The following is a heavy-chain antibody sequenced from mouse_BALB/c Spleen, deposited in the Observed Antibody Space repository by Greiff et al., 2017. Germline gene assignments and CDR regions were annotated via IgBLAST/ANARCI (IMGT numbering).Heavy chain of an antibody. CDR3: ASDDGYYYCFDY. D-gene: IGHD2-3*01. CDR1: GYTFTSYW. CDR2: IDPSDSET. J-gene: IGHJ2*01. V-gene: IGHV1-69*02. Sequence: VQLQQPGAELVKPGAPVKLSCKASGYTFTSYWMNWVKQRPGRGLEWIGRIDPSDSETHYNQKFKDKATLTVDKSSSTAYIQLSSLTSEDSAVYYCASDDGYYYCFDYWGQGTTLTVSS.